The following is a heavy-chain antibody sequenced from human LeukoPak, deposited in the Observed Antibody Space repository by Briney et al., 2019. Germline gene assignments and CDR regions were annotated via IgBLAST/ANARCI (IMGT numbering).Heavy chain of an antibody. V-gene: IGHV4-39*07. D-gene: IGHD5-24*01. CDR3: ARDRRDGYGVKY. CDR1: GGSISSDSYY. CDR2: IYYSGST. J-gene: IGHJ4*02. Sequence: KASETLSLTCTVSGGSISSDSYYWGWIRQPPGEGLEWIGSIYYSGSTYYNPSLKSRVTISVDMSKNQFSLKLNSVTAADTAVYYCARDRRDGYGVKYRGQGTPVTVSS.